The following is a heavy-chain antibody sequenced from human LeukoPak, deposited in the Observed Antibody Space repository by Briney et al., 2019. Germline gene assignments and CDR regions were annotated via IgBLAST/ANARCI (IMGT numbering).Heavy chain of an antibody. Sequence: GWSLRLSCAGAVFKFDDYVIYWVRQAPGKGLEWFSHTRVNGDSLYSGDSVKGRFTISRDNSKNSLYLQMNSLRTEDTALYYCAKDSAAGHYYHGMDVWGQGTMVTVSS. V-gene: IGHV3-43*02. CDR2: TRVNGDSL. CDR3: AKDSAAGHYYHGMDV. D-gene: IGHD6-13*01. CDR1: VFKFDDYV. J-gene: IGHJ6*02.